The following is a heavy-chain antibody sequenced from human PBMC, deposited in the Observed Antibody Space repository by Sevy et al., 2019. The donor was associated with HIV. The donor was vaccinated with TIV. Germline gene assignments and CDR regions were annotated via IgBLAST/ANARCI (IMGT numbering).Heavy chain of an antibody. D-gene: IGHD6-13*01. Sequence: SETLSLTCTVSGASVSSGSYYWSWIRQPPGKGLVWLGYIYYSGSTNYNPSLKSRVTISVDTSKNQFSLKLSSVTAADTAVYYCATGIAAAGTTFDYWGQGTLVTVSS. CDR2: IYYSGST. V-gene: IGHV4-61*01. CDR1: GASVSSGSYY. J-gene: IGHJ4*02. CDR3: ATGIAAAGTTFDY.